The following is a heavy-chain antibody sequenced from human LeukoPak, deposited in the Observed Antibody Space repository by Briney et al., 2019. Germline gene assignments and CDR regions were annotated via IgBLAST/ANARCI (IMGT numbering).Heavy chain of an antibody. V-gene: IGHV4-34*01. CDR1: GGSFSGYY. CDR2: INHSGST. D-gene: IGHD5-18*01. CDR3: ARGEWLWLY. J-gene: IGHJ4*02. Sequence: SSETLSLTCAVYGGSFSGYYWSWIRQPPGKGLEWIGEINHSGSTNYNPSLKSRVTISVDTSKNQFSLKLSSVTAADTAVYYCARGEWLWLYWGQGTLVTVSS.